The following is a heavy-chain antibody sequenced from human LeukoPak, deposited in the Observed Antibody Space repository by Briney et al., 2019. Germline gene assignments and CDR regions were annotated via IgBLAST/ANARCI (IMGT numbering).Heavy chain of an antibody. V-gene: IGHV4-31*03. CDR1: GGSISSGDYY. CDR2: IYYTGST. J-gene: IGHJ4*02. Sequence: PSQTLSLTCSVVGGSISSGDYYWSWIRQHPGKGLAWIGYIYYTGSTYYNPSLKSRLTISVDTSKNQFSLKLSSVTAADTAIYSCATRNSRDDYNYWGQGTLVTVSS. CDR3: ATRNSRDDYNY. D-gene: IGHD5-24*01.